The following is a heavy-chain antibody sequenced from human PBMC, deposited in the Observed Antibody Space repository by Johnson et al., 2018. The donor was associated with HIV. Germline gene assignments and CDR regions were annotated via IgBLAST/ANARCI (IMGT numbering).Heavy chain of an antibody. Sequence: VQLVESGGGLVQPGGSLKLSCAASGFTFSDHWMYWVRQAPGKGLVWVSRIKSDGRSTNYADSVKGRFTISRDNAKNTLYLQMNSLRGEDTAGYYCVRGLDIWGQGKMVTVS. CDR3: VRGLDI. V-gene: IGHV3-74*01. J-gene: IGHJ3*02. CDR2: IKSDGRST. CDR1: GFTFSDHW.